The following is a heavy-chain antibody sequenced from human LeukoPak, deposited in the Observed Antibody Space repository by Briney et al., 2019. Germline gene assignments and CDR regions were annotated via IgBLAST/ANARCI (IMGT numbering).Heavy chain of an antibody. V-gene: IGHV3-30*02. CDR2: IPSDGSDN. Sequence: PGGSLRLSCAASVFTFSTYGFHWVRQAPGKGLEWVAFIPSDGSDNYYANSVKGRFPISRDNSTNTLYLQMNSLRSEDTAVYYCAKGLGDYDDFRLGYWGQGTLVTVSS. J-gene: IGHJ4*02. CDR3: AKGLGDYDDFRLGY. D-gene: IGHD4-17*01. CDR1: VFTFSTYG.